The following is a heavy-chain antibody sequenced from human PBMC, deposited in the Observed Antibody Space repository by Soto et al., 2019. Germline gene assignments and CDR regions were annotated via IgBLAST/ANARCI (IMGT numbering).Heavy chain of an antibody. CDR3: ARDGRHNYGMDV. Sequence: NPSETLSLTCTVSGGSISSGGYYWSWIRQHPGKGLEWIGYIYYSGSTYYNPSLKSRVTISVDTSKNQFSLKLSSVTAADTAVHYCARDGRHNYGMDVWGQGTTVTVSS. CDR2: IYYSGST. V-gene: IGHV4-31*03. J-gene: IGHJ6*02. CDR1: GGSISSGGYY.